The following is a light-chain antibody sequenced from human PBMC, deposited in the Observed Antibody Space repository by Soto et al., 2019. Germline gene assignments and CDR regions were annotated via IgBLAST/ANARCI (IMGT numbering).Light chain of an antibody. Sequence: EIVLTQSPGTLSLSPGERATLSCRASQSVSSRFLAWYQQKPGQAPRLLMYGASSRATGIPDRFSGTGSGTDFTLTISRLEPEDFAVYYCQQRSNWPPLTFGGGTKVEIK. CDR2: GAS. CDR1: QSVSSRF. V-gene: IGKV3D-20*02. J-gene: IGKJ4*01. CDR3: QQRSNWPPLT.